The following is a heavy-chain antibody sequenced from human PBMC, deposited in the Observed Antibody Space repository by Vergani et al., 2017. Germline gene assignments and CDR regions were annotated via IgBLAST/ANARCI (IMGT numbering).Heavy chain of an antibody. V-gene: IGHV3-23*01. Sequence: EVHLLESGGGLVQPGGSLRLSCAASGFTFSSYAMSWVRQAPGKGLEWVSTISTSGGSTYYADSGKGRFTISRDNSKNSLYLQMNSLRAEDTAVYYCARERGYCSSTSCYTYYYYYYMDVWGKGP. J-gene: IGHJ6*03. CDR1: GFTFSSYA. D-gene: IGHD2-2*02. CDR3: ARERGYCSSTSCYTYYYYYYMDV. CDR2: ISTSGGST.